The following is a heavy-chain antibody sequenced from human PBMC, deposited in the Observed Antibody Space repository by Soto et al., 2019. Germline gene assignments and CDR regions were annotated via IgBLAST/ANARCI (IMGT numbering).Heavy chain of an antibody. D-gene: IGHD3-22*01. CDR2: ITSSSSYI. J-gene: IGHJ4*02. CDR1: GFTFSLYS. Sequence: GGSLRLSCAASGFTFSLYSMIWVRQAPGKGLEWVASITSSSSYIYYEDSLKGRFTISRDNAKNSLFLQLDSLRAEDTAVYFCVRARSTDSRPDYWGQGTLVTVPS. V-gene: IGHV3-21*01. CDR3: VRARSTDSRPDY.